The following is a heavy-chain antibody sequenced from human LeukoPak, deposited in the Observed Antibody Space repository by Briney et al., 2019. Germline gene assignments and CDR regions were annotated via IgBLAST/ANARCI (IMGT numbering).Heavy chain of an antibody. J-gene: IGHJ3*02. CDR2: IDGDGSST. V-gene: IGHV3-74*01. Sequence: PGGSLRLSCAASGFPFSDYWMHWVRHAPGKGLVWVSRIDGDGSSTSYADSVKGRFSISRDNAKNTVYLQMDSLRAEDTAVYYCARVGRLQSFDAFDIWGQGTTVTVSS. D-gene: IGHD4-11*01. CDR1: GFPFSDYW. CDR3: ARVGRLQSFDAFDI.